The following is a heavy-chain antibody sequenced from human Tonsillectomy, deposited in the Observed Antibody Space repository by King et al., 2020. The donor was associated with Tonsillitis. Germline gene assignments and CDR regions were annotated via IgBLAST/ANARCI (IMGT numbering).Heavy chain of an antibody. CDR3: AKHPYGSSWYIFDS. V-gene: IGHV3-30*02. Sequence: VQLVESGGGVVQPGGSLRLSCAASGFTFSTYGMHWVRQSPGKGLEWVAFIRDDGTNGYYADSVKGRFSISRDNSKYTLYLQMNSLRAEDTAVYYCAKHPYGSSWYIFDSWGQGTLVTVSS. CDR1: GFTFSTYG. CDR2: IRDDGTNG. D-gene: IGHD6-13*01. J-gene: IGHJ4*02.